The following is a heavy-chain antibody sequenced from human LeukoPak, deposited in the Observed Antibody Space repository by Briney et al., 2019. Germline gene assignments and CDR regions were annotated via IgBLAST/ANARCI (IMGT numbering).Heavy chain of an antibody. CDR3: AKGRRGYSYGSIDY. CDR2: IYYSGST. V-gene: IGHV4-59*01. D-gene: IGHD5-18*01. J-gene: IGHJ4*02. CDR1: GGSISSYY. Sequence: SETLSLTCTVSGGSISSYYWSWIRQPPGKGLEWIGYIYYSGSTNYNPSLKSRVTISVDTSKNQFSLKLSSVTAADTALYYCAKGRRGYSYGSIDYWGQGTLVTVSS.